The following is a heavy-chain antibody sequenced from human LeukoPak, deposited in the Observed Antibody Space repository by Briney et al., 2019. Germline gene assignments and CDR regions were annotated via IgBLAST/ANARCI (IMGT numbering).Heavy chain of an antibody. J-gene: IGHJ4*02. CDR3: ARGPRGVVVAATYLNY. Sequence: ASVKVSCKASGYTFTDYYVHWVRQAPGQGLEWMGWINPNSGVTHYPQKFQGRVTMTRDTSIRTAYMEVSSLRSDDTAVYYCARGPRGVVVAATYLNYWGQGTLVTVSS. V-gene: IGHV1-2*02. CDR1: GYTFTDYY. D-gene: IGHD2-15*01. CDR2: INPNSGVT.